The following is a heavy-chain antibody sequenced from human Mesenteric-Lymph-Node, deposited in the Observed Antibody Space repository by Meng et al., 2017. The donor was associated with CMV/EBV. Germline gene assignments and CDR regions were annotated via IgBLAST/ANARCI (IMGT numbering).Heavy chain of an antibody. CDR3: ARRLGVDDH. CDR1: GGSMNTYY. J-gene: IGHJ5*02. CDR2: ISYTGST. Sequence: SQTLSLTCTVSGGSMNTYYWSWLRKPPGKGLEWIGYISYTGSTNYNPSLKSRLTMSIDPSKNQFSLKLNSVTAADMAVYYCARRLGVDDHWGRGMLVTVPS. V-gene: IGHV4-59*01. D-gene: IGHD2-15*01.